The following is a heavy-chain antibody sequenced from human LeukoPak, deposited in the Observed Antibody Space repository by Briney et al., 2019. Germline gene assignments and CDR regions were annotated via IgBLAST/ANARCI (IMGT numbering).Heavy chain of an antibody. CDR3: ARGVLLWFGELSSDAFDI. Sequence: SETLSLTCAVSGYSISSGYYWGWIRQPPGKGLEWIGSIHHSGSTYYNPSLKSRVTISVDTSKNQFSLKLSSVTAADTAVYYCARGVLLWFGELSSDAFDIWGQGTMVTVSS. V-gene: IGHV4-38-2*01. CDR2: IHHSGST. J-gene: IGHJ3*02. D-gene: IGHD3-10*01. CDR1: GYSISSGYY.